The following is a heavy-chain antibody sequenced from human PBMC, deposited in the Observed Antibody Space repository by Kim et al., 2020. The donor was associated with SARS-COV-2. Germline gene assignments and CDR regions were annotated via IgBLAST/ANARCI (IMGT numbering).Heavy chain of an antibody. D-gene: IGHD6-19*01. J-gene: IGHJ4*02. CDR2: T. Sequence: TKYSRKCRGRGTIPRDTTASTAYMERSSLRSEDTAVYYCARGSGWAFDYWGQGTLVTVAS. CDR3: ARGSGWAFDY. V-gene: IGHV1-3*01.